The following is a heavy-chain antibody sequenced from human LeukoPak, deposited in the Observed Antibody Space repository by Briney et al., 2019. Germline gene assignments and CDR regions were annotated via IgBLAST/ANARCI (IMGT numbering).Heavy chain of an antibody. D-gene: IGHD6-25*01. CDR1: GDSINSYY. J-gene: IGHJ5*02. Sequence: PSETLSLTCSVSGDSINSYYWIWIRQPPGKGLEWFGYIHHSGSTNYTPSLKSRVTLSVDTSKYQLSLRLTSVTAADTAVYYCARALRQRLITAWFDPWGQGTLVTVSS. V-gene: IGHV4-59*01. CDR3: ARALRQRLITAWFDP. CDR2: IHHSGST.